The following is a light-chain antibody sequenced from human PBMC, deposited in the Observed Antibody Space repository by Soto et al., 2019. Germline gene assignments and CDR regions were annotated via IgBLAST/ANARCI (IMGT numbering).Light chain of an antibody. CDR3: AAWDDSLNGPYVV. Sequence: QSVLTQPPSVSGAPGQRVTISCTGSSSNIGAGHAVHWYQQLPGTAPTLLIYSNNQRPPRVPDRFSGSKSGSSASLAISGLQSEDEAEYYCAAWDDSLNGPYVVFGGGTKVTVL. V-gene: IGLV1-44*01. J-gene: IGLJ2*01. CDR2: SNN. CDR1: SSNIGAGHA.